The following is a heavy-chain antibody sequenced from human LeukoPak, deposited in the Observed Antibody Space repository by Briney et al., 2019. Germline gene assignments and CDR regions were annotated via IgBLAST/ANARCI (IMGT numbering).Heavy chain of an antibody. Sequence: SETLSLTCTVSGGSISSSSYYWGWIRQPPGKGLEWIGSIYYSGSTYYNPSLKSRVTISVDTSKNQFSLKLSSVTAADTAVYYCARQGVGYYYYYMDVWGKGTTVTISS. CDR2: IYYSGST. J-gene: IGHJ6*03. V-gene: IGHV4-39*01. CDR1: GGSISSSSYY. CDR3: ARQGVGYYYYYMDV. D-gene: IGHD2-8*01.